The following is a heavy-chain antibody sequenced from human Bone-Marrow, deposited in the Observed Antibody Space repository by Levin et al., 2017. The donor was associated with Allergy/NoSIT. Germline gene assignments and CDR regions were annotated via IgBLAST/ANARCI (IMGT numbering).Heavy chain of an antibody. Sequence: LSLTCAASGFTFSNVWVSWVRQAPGKGLEWIGRIKRQSDGGTTDYAAPVKGRFAILRDDSKNTLYLQMNSLKTEDTAVYYCTVDYGNFFDYWGQGTLVTVSS. CDR1: GFTFSNVW. CDR3: TVDYGNFFDY. CDR2: IKRQSDGGTT. J-gene: IGHJ4*02. D-gene: IGHD4-17*01. V-gene: IGHV3-15*01.